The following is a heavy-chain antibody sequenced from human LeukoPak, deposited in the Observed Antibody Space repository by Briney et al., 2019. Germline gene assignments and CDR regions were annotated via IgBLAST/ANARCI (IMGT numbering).Heavy chain of an antibody. V-gene: IGHV3-23*01. J-gene: IGHJ4*02. Sequence: GGSLRLSCAASGFTFSSYAMNWVRQAPGKGLEWVSAISGSGGSTYYADSVKGRFTISRDNSKNTLYLQMNSLRAEDTAVYYCAKGRSPFPVGDYFDYWGQGTLVTVSS. CDR2: ISGSGGST. CDR3: AKGRSPFPVGDYFDY. CDR1: GFTFSSYA.